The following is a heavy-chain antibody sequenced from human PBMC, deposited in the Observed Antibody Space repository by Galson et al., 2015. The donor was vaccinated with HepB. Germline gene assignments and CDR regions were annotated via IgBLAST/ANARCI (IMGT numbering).Heavy chain of an antibody. Sequence: SLRLSCAASGFTVSSNYMSWVRQAPGKGLEWVSVIYSGGSTYYADAVKGRFTISRDNSKNTLYLQMNSLRAEDTAVYYCARGSSMKWYGNPFFDYWGQGTLVTVSS. V-gene: IGHV3-66*02. CDR2: IYSGGST. D-gene: IGHD2-15*01. J-gene: IGHJ4*02. CDR1: GFTVSSNY. CDR3: ARGSSMKWYGNPFFDY.